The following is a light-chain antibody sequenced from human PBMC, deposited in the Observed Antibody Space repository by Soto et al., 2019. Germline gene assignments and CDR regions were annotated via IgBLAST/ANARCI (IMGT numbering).Light chain of an antibody. J-gene: IGLJ2*01. CDR1: SSNIGSNT. CDR3: AAWDDSLNGPV. CDR2: SNN. Sequence: QSVLTQPPAASGTPGQRVTISCSGSSSNIGSNTVNWYQQFPGTAPKLLIYSNNQRPSGVPDRFSGSKSGTSASLAIGGLKSEDEADYYCAAWDDSLNGPVFSGGTKLTVL. V-gene: IGLV1-44*01.